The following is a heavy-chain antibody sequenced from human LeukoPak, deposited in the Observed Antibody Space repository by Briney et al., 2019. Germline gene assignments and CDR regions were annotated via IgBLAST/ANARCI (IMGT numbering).Heavy chain of an antibody. CDR3: AKAGSIFGVVTNWFDP. CDR1: GFTFSSYA. CDR2: ISYDGSNK. V-gene: IGHV3-30*04. J-gene: IGHJ5*02. D-gene: IGHD3-3*01. Sequence: PGGSLRLSCAASGFTFSSYAMHWVRQAPGKGLEWVAVISYDGSNKYYADSVKGRFTISRDNSKNTLYPQMNSLRAEDTAVYYCAKAGSIFGVVTNWFDPWGQGTLVTVSS.